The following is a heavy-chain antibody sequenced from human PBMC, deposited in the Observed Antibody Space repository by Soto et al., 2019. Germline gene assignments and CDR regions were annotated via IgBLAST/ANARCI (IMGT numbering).Heavy chain of an antibody. J-gene: IGHJ4*02. CDR1: GYTFTSYD. V-gene: IGHV1-8*01. Sequence: QVQLVQSGAEVKKPGASVKVSCKASGYTFTSYDINWVRQATGQGLEWMGWMNPNSGNTGSAQKFEGGVTMTRNTSISTAYMELSSLRSEDTAVYYCTSLLIRGGQFDYWGQGTLVTVSS. CDR2: MNPNSGNT. D-gene: IGHD3-10*01. CDR3: TSLLIRGGQFDY.